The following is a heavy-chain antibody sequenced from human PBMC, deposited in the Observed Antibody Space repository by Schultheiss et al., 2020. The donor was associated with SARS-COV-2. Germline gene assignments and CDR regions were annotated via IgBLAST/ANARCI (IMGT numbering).Heavy chain of an antibody. V-gene: IGHV1-18*04. J-gene: IGHJ4*02. CDR2: ISGYNGNT. Sequence: ASVKVSCKSSGYTFTNYGITWVRQAPGQGLEWMGWISGYNGNTNYAQKLQGRVTMTRNTSISTAYMELSSLRSEDTAVYYCARDRWELNPTYYFDYWGQGTLVTVSS. D-gene: IGHD1-26*01. CDR3: ARDRWELNPTYYFDY. CDR1: GYTFTNYG.